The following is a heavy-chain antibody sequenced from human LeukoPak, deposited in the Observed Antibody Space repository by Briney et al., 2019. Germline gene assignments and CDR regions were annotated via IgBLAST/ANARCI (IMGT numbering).Heavy chain of an antibody. CDR1: GFTFDDYA. CDR2: ISSSSSYI. CDR3: ARAMVRGVPNWFDP. J-gene: IGHJ5*02. Sequence: GRSLRFSCAASGFTFDDYAMHWVRQAPGKGLEWVSSISSSSSYIYYADSVKGRFTISRDNAKNSLYLQMNSLRAEDTAVYYCARAMVRGVPNWFDPWGQGTLVTVSS. V-gene: IGHV3-21*01. D-gene: IGHD3-10*01.